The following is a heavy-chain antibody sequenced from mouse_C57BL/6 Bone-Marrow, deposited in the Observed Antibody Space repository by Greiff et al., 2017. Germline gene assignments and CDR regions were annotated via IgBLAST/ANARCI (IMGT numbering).Heavy chain of an antibody. J-gene: IGHJ2*01. CDR1: GFTFSNYW. Sequence: EVQLQQSGGGLVQPGGSMKLSCVASGFTFSNYWMNWVRQSPEKGLEWVAQIRLKSDNYATHYAESVKGRFTISRDDSKSSVYLQMNNLRAEDTGIYYCTRPPVVASSFDYWGQGTTLTVSS. V-gene: IGHV6-3*01. CDR2: IRLKSDNYAT. CDR3: TRPPVVASSFDY. D-gene: IGHD1-1*01.